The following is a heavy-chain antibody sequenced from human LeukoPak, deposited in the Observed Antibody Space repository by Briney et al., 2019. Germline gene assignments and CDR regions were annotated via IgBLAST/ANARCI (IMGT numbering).Heavy chain of an antibody. CDR1: GGTFSSYA. CDR2: IVPILDIA. CDR3: ARDSLGRYYFDY. Sequence: ASVKVSCKASGGTFSSYAISWVRQAPGQGLEWTGRIVPILDIANYAQKFQGRVTITADKSTSTAYMELSSLRSEDTAVYYCARDSLGRYYFDYWGQGTLVTVSS. D-gene: IGHD7-27*01. J-gene: IGHJ4*02. V-gene: IGHV1-69*04.